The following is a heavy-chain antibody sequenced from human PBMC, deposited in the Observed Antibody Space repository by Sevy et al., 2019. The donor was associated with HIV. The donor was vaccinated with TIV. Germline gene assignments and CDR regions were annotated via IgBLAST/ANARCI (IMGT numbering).Heavy chain of an antibody. D-gene: IGHD3-22*01. CDR1: KYTLTGWA. V-gene: IGHV1-24*01. CDR3: ATTKDYYESSGHPSDY. Sequence: ASVKVSCKDSKYTLTGWAIHWVRQAPGKGLEWVATFDPEDDEKIYAQKFQGRVTLTEDRSTDTAYMELCSLRSDDTAVYYCATTKDYYESSGHPSDYWGQGTLVTVSS. CDR2: FDPEDDEK. J-gene: IGHJ4*02.